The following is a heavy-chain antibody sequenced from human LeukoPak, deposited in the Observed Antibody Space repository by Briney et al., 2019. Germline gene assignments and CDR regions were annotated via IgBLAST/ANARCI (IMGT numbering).Heavy chain of an antibody. CDR3: ARQWLING. V-gene: IGHV3-30*02. J-gene: IGHJ4*02. CDR1: GFTFSSYG. Sequence: GGSLRLSCAVSGFTFSSYGMHWVRQAPGKGLEWVTFIRYDGNDKYYADSVKGRFTISRDNSKNTLYLQMNSLRAEDTAVYYCARQWLINGWGQGILVTVSS. D-gene: IGHD6-19*01. CDR2: IRYDGNDK.